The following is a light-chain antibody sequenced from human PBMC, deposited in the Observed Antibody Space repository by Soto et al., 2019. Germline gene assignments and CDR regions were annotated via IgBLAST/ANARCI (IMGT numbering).Light chain of an antibody. J-gene: IGKJ1*01. CDR1: QSVSSRF. V-gene: IGKV3-20*01. Sequence: EIVLTQSPGTLSLSPGERATLSCRASQSVSSRFLAWYQQKPGQAPRLLMYGASSRATGIPDRFSGTGSGTDSTLTISRLEPEDFAVYYCQQYGNSRTFGQGTKVDIK. CDR2: GAS. CDR3: QQYGNSRT.